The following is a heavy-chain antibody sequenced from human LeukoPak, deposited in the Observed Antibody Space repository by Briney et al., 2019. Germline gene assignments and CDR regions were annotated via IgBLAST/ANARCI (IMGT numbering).Heavy chain of an antibody. CDR3: ARTSIAARRANAFDI. CDR2: IYHSGST. D-gene: IGHD6-6*01. V-gene: IGHV4-30-2*01. Sequence: SETLSLTCAVSGGSISSGGYSWSWIRQPPGKGLEWIGYIYHSGSTYYNPSLKSRVTISVDRSKNQFSLKLSSVTAADTAVYYCARTSIAARRANAFDIWGQGAMVTVSS. J-gene: IGHJ3*02. CDR1: GGSISSGGYS.